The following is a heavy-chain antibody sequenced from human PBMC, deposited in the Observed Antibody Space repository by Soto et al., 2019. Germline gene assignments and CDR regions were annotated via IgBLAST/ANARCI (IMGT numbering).Heavy chain of an antibody. CDR1: GESFSGHY. D-gene: IGHD4-17*01. V-gene: IGHV4-34*01. Sequence: SETLSLTCAEYGESFSGHYRSWLRQSPGKGLEWIGEINHSGSTNYNPSPKSRLTISIDKSKKQFSLRLTSVTAADTGVYYCAREYGSYGDYGYWGQGSRVT. J-gene: IGHJ4*02. CDR3: AREYGSYGDYGY. CDR2: INHSGST.